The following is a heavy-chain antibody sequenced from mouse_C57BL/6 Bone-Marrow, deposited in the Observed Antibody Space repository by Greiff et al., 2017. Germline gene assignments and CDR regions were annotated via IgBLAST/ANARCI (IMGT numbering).Heavy chain of an antibody. CDR2: IYPGSGST. V-gene: IGHV1-55*01. Sequence: QVHVKQSGAELVKPGASVKMSCKASGYTFTSYWITWVKQRPGQGLEWIGDIYPGSGSTNYNEKFKSKATLTVDTSSSTAYMQLSILTSEDSAVYYCARAYGSSYVAWFAYWGQGTLVTVSA. CDR1: GYTFTSYW. CDR3: ARAYGSSYVAWFAY. D-gene: IGHD1-1*01. J-gene: IGHJ3*01.